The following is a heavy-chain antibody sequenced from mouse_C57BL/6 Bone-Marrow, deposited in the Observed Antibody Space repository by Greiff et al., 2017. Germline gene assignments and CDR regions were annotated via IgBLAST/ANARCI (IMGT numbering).Heavy chain of an antibody. D-gene: IGHD2-10*02. Sequence: QVQLQQSGAELVRPGASVKLSCTASGYTFTSYGISWVHQRTGQGLEWIGEICPRSGNTYYTEKFTGKATLTADNSSITAYMELRSLTSEDSAVXCCARGYGDYWGQGTTRTVSA. CDR3: ARGYGDY. CDR1: GYTFTSYG. CDR2: ICPRSGNT. V-gene: IGHV1-81*01. J-gene: IGHJ2*01.